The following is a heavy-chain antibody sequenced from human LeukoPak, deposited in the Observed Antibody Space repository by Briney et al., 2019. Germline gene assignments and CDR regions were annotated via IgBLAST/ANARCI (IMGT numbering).Heavy chain of an antibody. Sequence: GESLRLSCAASGFTFSNHWMSWVRQAPGKGLEWVANIRDDGSEKYYVDSVKGRFTVSRDNVKNSLFLQMNSLRVDDTAVYYCAKSGSSVFWSWGQGTLATVSS. CDR2: IRDDGSEK. V-gene: IGHV3-7*03. CDR3: AKSGSSVFWS. D-gene: IGHD3-3*02. J-gene: IGHJ5*02. CDR1: GFTFSNHW.